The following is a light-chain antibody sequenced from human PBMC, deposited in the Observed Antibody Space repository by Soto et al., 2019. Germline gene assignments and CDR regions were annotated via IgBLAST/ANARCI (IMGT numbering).Light chain of an antibody. CDR2: GAS. CDR1: LNIGDS. Sequence: DIHMTLSPSSLSASIGDRVTITCRASLNIGDSLSWFQQKAGKPPTQLIYGASALQSGVPVRFSGSASGTDFTLTIRNMQREDFATYYCQQSYSAPQTFGQGTKVDIK. J-gene: IGKJ1*01. CDR3: QQSYSAPQT. V-gene: IGKV1-39*01.